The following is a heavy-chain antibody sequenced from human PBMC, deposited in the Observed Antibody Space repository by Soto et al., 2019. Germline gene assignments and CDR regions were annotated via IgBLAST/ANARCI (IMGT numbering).Heavy chain of an antibody. Sequence: PSETLSLTCTVSGGSINRGGYYWTWIRQHPGKGLEWIGSVYYSGSTNYNPSLKSRLTISVDTSKNQFSLRLSSVSAADTAVYYCARGAGGNFYFDYWGQGTLVTVSS. D-gene: IGHD2-21*02. J-gene: IGHJ4*02. CDR3: ARGAGGNFYFDY. CDR2: VYYSGST. CDR1: GGSINRGGYY. V-gene: IGHV4-31*03.